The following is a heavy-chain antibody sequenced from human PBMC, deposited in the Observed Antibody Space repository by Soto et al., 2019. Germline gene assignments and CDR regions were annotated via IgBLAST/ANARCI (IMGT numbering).Heavy chain of an antibody. Sequence: SETLSLTCPDSGGSISGYYWSWLRQPPGKGLEWIGYIYYSGSTNYNPSLKSRVTISADTAKNQFPLKLSSVTAADTAVYYCARVSQWPPDYWGHGTLATVS. J-gene: IGHJ4*01. V-gene: IGHV4-59*01. CDR2: IYYSGST. D-gene: IGHD6-19*01. CDR3: ARVSQWPPDY. CDR1: GGSISGYY.